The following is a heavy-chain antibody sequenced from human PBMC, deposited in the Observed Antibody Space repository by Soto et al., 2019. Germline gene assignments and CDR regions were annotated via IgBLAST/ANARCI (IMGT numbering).Heavy chain of an antibody. CDR1: GGTFSSYA. J-gene: IGHJ4*02. D-gene: IGHD3-3*01. V-gene: IGHV1-69*06. CDR2: IIPMFGTA. Sequence: ASVKVSCKASGGTFSSYAISWVRQAPGQGLEWMGGIIPMFGTANYAQKFQGRVTITADKSTSTAYMELSSLRSEDTAVYYCARAQLGRFLEWLFGFDYWGQGTLVTVSS. CDR3: ARAQLGRFLEWLFGFDY.